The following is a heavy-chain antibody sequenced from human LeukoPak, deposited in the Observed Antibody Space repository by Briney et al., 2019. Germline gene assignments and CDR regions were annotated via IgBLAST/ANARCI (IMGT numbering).Heavy chain of an antibody. D-gene: IGHD5-24*01. CDR3: ARGGKDGYHCEY. CDR2: IYSTGST. V-gene: IGHV3-53*01. CDR1: GFTVSSNY. J-gene: IGHJ4*02. Sequence: PGGSLRLSCAASGFTVSSNYMSWVRQAPGKGLAWVSLIYSTGSTYFADSVKGRFTISRDNSNNTLYLQMNSLRAEDTAVYYCARGGKDGYHCEYWGQGTLVTVSS.